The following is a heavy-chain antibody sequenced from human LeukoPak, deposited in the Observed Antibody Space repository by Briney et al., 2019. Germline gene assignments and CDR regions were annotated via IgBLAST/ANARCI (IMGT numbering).Heavy chain of an antibody. J-gene: IGHJ4*02. Sequence: GESLKISCKGSGYSFTRDWIGWVRQMPGKGLEWMGIIYPGDSDIKYSPSFQGDVTISADRSISTAYLQWSSLKASDTAMYYCARPGISGWYEYWGQGTLVTVSS. CDR2: IYPGDSDI. D-gene: IGHD1-14*01. V-gene: IGHV5-51*01. CDR3: ARPGISGWYEY. CDR1: GYSFTRDW.